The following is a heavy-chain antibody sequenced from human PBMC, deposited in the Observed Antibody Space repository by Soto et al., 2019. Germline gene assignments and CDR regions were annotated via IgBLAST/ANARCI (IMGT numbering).Heavy chain of an antibody. CDR1: GFTFSTYG. Sequence: QVQLVESGGGVVQPGRSLRLSCAASGFTFSTYGMHWVRQAPGKGLEWVAIISYDGSNKYYVDSVKGRFTISRDNSKNTLFLQMNRLRADDTALYYCAKDSGFRAIDYLGQGTLVTVSS. CDR3: AKDSGFRAIDY. J-gene: IGHJ4*02. D-gene: IGHD3-10*01. CDR2: ISYDGSNK. V-gene: IGHV3-30*18.